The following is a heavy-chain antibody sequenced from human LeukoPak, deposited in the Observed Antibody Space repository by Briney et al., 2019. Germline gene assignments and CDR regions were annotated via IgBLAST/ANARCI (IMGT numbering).Heavy chain of an antibody. V-gene: IGHV3-74*01. CDR3: ARDRIAARPDYYGMDV. CDR1: GLTFSSHW. CDR2: ITNDGSST. Sequence: GGSLRLSCAASGLTFSSHWMHWVRQAPGKGLVWVSRITNDGSSTTYADSVKGRFTISRDNAKNSLYLQMNSLRDEDTAVYYCARDRIAARPDYYGMDVWGQGTTVTVSS. J-gene: IGHJ6*02. D-gene: IGHD6-6*01.